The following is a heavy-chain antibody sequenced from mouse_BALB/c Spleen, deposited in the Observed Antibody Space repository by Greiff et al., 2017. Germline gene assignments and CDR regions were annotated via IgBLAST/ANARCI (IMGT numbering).Heavy chain of an antibody. CDR3: ASEGNDGYYARDY. D-gene: IGHD2-3*01. CDR2: ISTYYGDA. CDR1: GYTFTDYA. V-gene: IGHV1S137*01. Sequence: QVQLQQSGAELVRPGVSVKISCKGSGYTFTDYAMHWVKQSHAKSLEWIGVISTYYGDASYNQKFKGKATMTVDKSSSTAYMELARLTSEDSAIYYCASEGNDGYYARDYWGQGTSVTVSS. J-gene: IGHJ4*01.